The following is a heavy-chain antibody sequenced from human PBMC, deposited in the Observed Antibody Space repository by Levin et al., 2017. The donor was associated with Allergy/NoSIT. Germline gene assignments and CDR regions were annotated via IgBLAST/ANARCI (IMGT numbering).Heavy chain of an antibody. CDR2: MSNSGVGT. J-gene: IGHJ4*02. V-gene: IGHV3-23*01. Sequence: GGSLRLSCAASGFTFNNEAMSWVRKAPGKGLEWDSAMSNSGVGTYYADSVKGRLTISRDNSKNTMYLQMNSLRAEDTAVYFCAKDAIRGSDQPYYFDYWGQGTLVTASS. CDR3: AKDAIRGSDQPYYFDY. CDR1: GFTFNNEA. D-gene: IGHD6-19*01.